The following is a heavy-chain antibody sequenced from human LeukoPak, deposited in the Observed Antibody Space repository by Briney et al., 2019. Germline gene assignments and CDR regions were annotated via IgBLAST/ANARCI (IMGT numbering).Heavy chain of an antibody. CDR1: GFTFDDYG. Sequence: GGSLRLSCAASGFTFDDYGMSWVRQAPGKGLEWVSGINWNGGSTGYADSVKGRFTISRDYAKNSLYLQMHSLRAEDTALYYCAREGGYGDFLGYYYMDVWGKGTTVTVSS. D-gene: IGHD4-17*01. CDR3: AREGGYGDFLGYYYMDV. V-gene: IGHV3-20*04. CDR2: INWNGGST. J-gene: IGHJ6*03.